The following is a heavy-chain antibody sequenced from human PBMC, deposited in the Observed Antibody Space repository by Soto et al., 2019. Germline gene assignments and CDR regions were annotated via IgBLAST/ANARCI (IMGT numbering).Heavy chain of an antibody. J-gene: IGHJ4*01. CDR2: IRNKANSYTT. V-gene: IGHV3-72*01. Sequence: EVQLVESGGGLVQPGGSQRLSCVASGFTFSDHYMDWVRQAPGKGLEWVGRIRNKANSYTTDYAASVKGRFTISRDDSKDSLYLQMNSLKTEDTAIYYCARDSGKGAYFDYWGHGTVATVSS. D-gene: IGHD1-26*01. CDR3: ARDSGKGAYFDY. CDR1: GFTFSDHY.